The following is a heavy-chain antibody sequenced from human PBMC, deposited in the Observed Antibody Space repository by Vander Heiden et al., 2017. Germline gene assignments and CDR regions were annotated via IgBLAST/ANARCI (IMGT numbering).Heavy chain of an antibody. CDR3: ARALTTVVTTYYYYYGMDV. D-gene: IGHD4-17*01. CDR1: GGTFSSYA. J-gene: IGHJ6*02. CDR2: IIPIFGTA. V-gene: IGHV1-69*01. Sequence: QVQLVQSGAEVKKPGSSVKVSCKASGGTFSSYAISWVRQAPGQGLEWMGGIIPIFGTANYAQKFQGRVTITADESTSTAYMELSSLRSEDTAVYYCARALTTVVTTYYYYYGMDVWGQGTTVTVSS.